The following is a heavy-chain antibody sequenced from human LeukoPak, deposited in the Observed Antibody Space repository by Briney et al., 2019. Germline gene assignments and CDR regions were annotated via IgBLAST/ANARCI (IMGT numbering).Heavy chain of an antibody. D-gene: IGHD2-15*01. CDR3: ARTGADIVVVVAATGWFDP. CDR1: GGSFSGYY. J-gene: IGHJ5*02. V-gene: IGHV4-34*01. CDR2: INHSGST. Sequence: SETLSLTCAVYGGSFSGYYWSWIRQPPGKELEWIGEINHSGSTNYNPSLKSRVTISVDTSKNQFSLKLSSVTAADTAVYYCARTGADIVVVVAATGWFDPWGQGTLVTVSS.